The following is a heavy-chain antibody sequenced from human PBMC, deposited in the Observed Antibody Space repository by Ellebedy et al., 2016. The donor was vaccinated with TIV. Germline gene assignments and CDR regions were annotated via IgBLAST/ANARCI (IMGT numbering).Heavy chain of an antibody. CDR2: ISSTGTTT. CDR1: GFIFSDYY. V-gene: IGHV3-11*01. CDR3: ASPPVRKGSNDAFDL. J-gene: IGHJ3*01. Sequence: GESLKISXAASGFIFSDYYMSWIRQAPGKGLEWLSYISSTGTTTNYADSLKGRFNISRDNAKNSLYLQMNSLRTEDTAIYYCASPPVRKGSNDAFDLWGQGTMVTVSS. D-gene: IGHD1-14*01.